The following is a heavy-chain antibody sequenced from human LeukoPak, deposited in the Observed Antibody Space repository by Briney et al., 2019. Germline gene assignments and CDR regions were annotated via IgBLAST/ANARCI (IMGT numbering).Heavy chain of an antibody. D-gene: IGHD3-22*01. CDR3: AKDDYDSSGSYYFDY. Sequence: GGSLRLSCAASGFTFSSYAMSWVRQAPGKGLEWVSAISGSGGSTYYADSVKGRFTISRDNSKNTLYLQMNSLGAEDTAVYYCAKDDYDSSGSYYFDYWGQGTLATVSS. J-gene: IGHJ4*02. V-gene: IGHV3-23*01. CDR2: ISGSGGST. CDR1: GFTFSSYA.